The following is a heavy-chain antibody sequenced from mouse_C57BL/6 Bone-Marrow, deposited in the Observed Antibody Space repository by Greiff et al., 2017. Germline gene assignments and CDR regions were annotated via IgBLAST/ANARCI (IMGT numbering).Heavy chain of an antibody. V-gene: IGHV1-50*01. CDR2: IDPSGSYT. J-gene: IGHJ2*02. Sequence: QVQLQQSGAELVKPGASVKLSCKASGYTFTSYWMQWVKQRPGQGLEWIGEIDPSGSYTTYNQQFKGKATLTVDTSSSPAYMQLSSLTSEDYAVYYCARLYYGSTYWGQGTSLTVSS. D-gene: IGHD1-1*01. CDR1: GYTFTSYW. CDR3: ARLYYGSTY.